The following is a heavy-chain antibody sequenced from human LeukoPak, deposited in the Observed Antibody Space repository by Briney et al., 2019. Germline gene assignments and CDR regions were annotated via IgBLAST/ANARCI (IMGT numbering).Heavy chain of an antibody. J-gene: IGHJ4*02. CDR1: AFSFSDYN. D-gene: IGHD3-22*01. CDR2: IKQDGSEK. CDR3: ARVLHRRNYDSSVYYGH. Sequence: GGSLRLSCAASAFSFSDYNMNWVRQAPGKGLEWVANIKQDGSEKYYVDSVKGRFTISRDNAKNSLYLQMNSLRAEDTAVYYCARVLHRRNYDSSVYYGHWGQGTLVTVSS. V-gene: IGHV3-7*04.